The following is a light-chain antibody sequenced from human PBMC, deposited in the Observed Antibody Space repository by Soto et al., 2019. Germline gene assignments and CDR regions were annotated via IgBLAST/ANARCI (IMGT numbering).Light chain of an antibody. J-gene: IGLJ2*01. CDR3: NSFTNRGTLV. CDR1: TSDVGGYDF. CDR2: EVS. Sequence: QSALTQPASVSGSPGQSITISCTGTTSDVGGYDFVSWYQHHPGKAPKLIIYEVSYRPTGVSTRFSGSKSGDTASLNISGLQPEDEADYYFNSFTNRGTLVFCGGTKLTVL. V-gene: IGLV2-14*01.